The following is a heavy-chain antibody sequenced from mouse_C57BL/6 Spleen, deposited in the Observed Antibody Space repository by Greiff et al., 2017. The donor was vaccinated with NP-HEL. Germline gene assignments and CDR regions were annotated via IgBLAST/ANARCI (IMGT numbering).Heavy chain of an antibody. CDR3: ARDRLPDAY. V-gene: IGHV3-6*01. D-gene: IGHD2-4*01. J-gene: IGHJ3*01. Sequence: EVQLVESGPGLVKPSQSLSLTCSVTGYSITSGYYWNWIRQFPGNKLEWMGYISYDGSNNYNPSLKNRISITRDTSKNQFFLKLNSVTTEDTATYYCARDRLPDAYWGQGTLVTVSA. CDR2: ISYDGSN. CDR1: GYSITSGYY.